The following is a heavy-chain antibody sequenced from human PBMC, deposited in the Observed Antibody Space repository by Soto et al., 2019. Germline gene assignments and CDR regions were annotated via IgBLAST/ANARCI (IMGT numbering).Heavy chain of an antibody. V-gene: IGHV1-69*01. J-gene: IGHJ6*02. CDR1: GGTFSSYA. Sequence: QVPLVQSGAEVKKPGSSVKVSCKASGGTFSSYAISWVRQAPGQGLEWMGGIIPIFGTANYAQKFQGRVTITADESTSTAYMELSSLRSEDTAVYYCARRTGTTGTTSASYYYYGMDVWGQGTTVTVSS. CDR2: IIPIFGTA. CDR3: ARRTGTTGTTSASYYYYGMDV. D-gene: IGHD1-1*01.